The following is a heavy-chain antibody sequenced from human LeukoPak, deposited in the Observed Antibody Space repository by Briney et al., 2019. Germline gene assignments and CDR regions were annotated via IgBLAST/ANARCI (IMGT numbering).Heavy chain of an antibody. CDR2: ISYDGSNK. V-gene: IGHV3-30-3*01. Sequence: LSLTCTVSGGSISSSSYYWGWIRQPPGKGLEWVAVISYDGSNKYYADSVKGRFTISRDNSKNTLYLQMNSLRAEDTAVYYCARDSGYYGSGSYSPCDYWGQGTLVTVSS. CDR3: ARDSGYYGSGSYSPCDY. CDR1: GGSISSSS. J-gene: IGHJ4*02. D-gene: IGHD3-10*01.